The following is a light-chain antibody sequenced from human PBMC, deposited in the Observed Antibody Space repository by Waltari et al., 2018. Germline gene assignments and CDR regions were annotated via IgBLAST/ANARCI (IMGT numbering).Light chain of an antibody. Sequence: QSALTQPASVSGSSGQSITISCTGPSSVVGSYNLVFWYQQHPGQAPKLMMYEGSKRPSGVSNRFSGSKSGNAASLRISGLQAEDEADYYCCSYAGSSWVFGGGTKLTVL. CDR2: EGS. CDR1: SSVVGSYNL. J-gene: IGLJ3*02. V-gene: IGLV2-23*01. CDR3: CSYAGSSWV.